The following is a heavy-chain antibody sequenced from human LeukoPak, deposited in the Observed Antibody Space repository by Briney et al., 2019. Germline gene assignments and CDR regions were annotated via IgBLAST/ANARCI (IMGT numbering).Heavy chain of an antibody. CDR1: GYTFTTYP. V-gene: IGHV1-3*01. CDR3: ATVSGYSSNWFDY. J-gene: IGHJ4*02. Sequence: ASVKVSCKASGYTFTTYPMHWVRQAPGQRLEWMGWIIAGNGNTKYSQKFQGRVTITRDTSASTAYMELSSLRSQDTAVYYCATVSGYSSNWFDYWGQGTLVTVSS. D-gene: IGHD6-13*01. CDR2: IIAGNGNT.